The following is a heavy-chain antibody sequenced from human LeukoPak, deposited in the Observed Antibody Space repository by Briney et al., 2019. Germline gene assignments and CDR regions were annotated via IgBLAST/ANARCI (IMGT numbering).Heavy chain of an antibody. J-gene: IGHJ6*03. CDR2: IKSDGSST. Sequence: GGSLRLSCAASGFIFSSYWMHWVRQAPGKGLVWVSRIKSDGSSTSYADSVKGRFTISRDNAKNSLYLQMNSLRAEDTALYYCAKDSAAAGQYYYYYFMDVWGKGTTVTISS. CDR3: AKDSAAAGQYYYYYFMDV. CDR1: GFIFSSYW. V-gene: IGHV3-74*01. D-gene: IGHD6-13*01.